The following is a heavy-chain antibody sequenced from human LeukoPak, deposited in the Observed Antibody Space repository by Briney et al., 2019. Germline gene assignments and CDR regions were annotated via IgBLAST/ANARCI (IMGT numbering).Heavy chain of an antibody. CDR2: ISAYNGNT. CDR1: GYTFTSYG. V-gene: IGHV1-18*01. CDR3: ARDSPYSDPNWFDP. J-gene: IGHJ5*02. Sequence: GASVKGSCKASGYTFTSYGISWVRQAPGQGLEWMGWISAYNGNTNYAQKLQGRVTMTTDTSTSTAYMELRSLRSDDTAVYYCARDSPYSDPNWFDPWGQGTLVTVSS. D-gene: IGHD2-21*01.